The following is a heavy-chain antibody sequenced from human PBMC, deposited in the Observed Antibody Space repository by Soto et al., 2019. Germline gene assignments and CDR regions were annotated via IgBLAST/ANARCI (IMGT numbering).Heavy chain of an antibody. CDR3: ATKTSNYYYYMDV. CDR2: FDPEDGET. CDR1: GYTLTELS. D-gene: IGHD6-6*01. J-gene: IGHJ6*03. Sequence: ASVKVSCKVSGYTLTELSMHWVRQAPGKGLEWMGGFDPEDGETIYAQKFQGRVTMTEDTSTDTAYMELSSLRSEDTALFYCATKTSNYYYYMDVWGKGTTVTVSS. V-gene: IGHV1-24*01.